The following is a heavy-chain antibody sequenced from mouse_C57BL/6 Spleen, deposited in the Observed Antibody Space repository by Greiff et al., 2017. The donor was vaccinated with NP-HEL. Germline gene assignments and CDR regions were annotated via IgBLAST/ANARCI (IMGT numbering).Heavy chain of an antibody. CDR2: IYPGSGNT. V-gene: IGHV1-76*01. CDR3: ARRELGQGGNFDY. D-gene: IGHD4-1*01. J-gene: IGHJ2*01. Sequence: VQLQQSGAELVRPGASVKLSCKASGYTFTDYYINWVKQRPGQGLEWIARIYPGSGNTYYNEKFKGKATLTAEKSSSTAYMQLSSLTSEDSAVYFCARRELGQGGNFDYWGQGTTLTVSS. CDR1: GYTFTDYY.